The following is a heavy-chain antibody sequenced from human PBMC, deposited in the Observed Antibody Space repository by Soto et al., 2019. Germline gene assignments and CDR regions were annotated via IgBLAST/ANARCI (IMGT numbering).Heavy chain of an antibody. CDR2: VYHTGRT. CDR3: ARDFAYFDS. V-gene: IGHV4-61*01. Sequence: SETLSLTCTDSGGSFKSGSYSWSWIRQAPGKGLEWIGYVYHTGRTSYNPSLKSRVSISMDTSKNQFSLNLDSVTAADTAVYFCARDFAYFDSWGQGTLVTVSS. CDR1: GGSFKSGSYS. J-gene: IGHJ4*02. D-gene: IGHD3-3*01.